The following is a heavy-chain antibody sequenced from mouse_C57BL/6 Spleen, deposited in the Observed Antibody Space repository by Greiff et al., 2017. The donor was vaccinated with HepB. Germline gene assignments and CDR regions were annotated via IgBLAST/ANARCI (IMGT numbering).Heavy chain of an antibody. J-gene: IGHJ1*03. CDR3: ARLDYGTGYFDV. D-gene: IGHD1-1*01. CDR2: IDPSDSET. Sequence: QVQLQQPGAELVRPGSSVKLSCKASGYTFTSYWMHWVKQRPIQGLEWIGNIDPSDSETHYNQKFKDKATLTVDKSSSPAYMQLSSLTSEDSAVYYCARLDYGTGYFDVWGTGTTVTVSS. V-gene: IGHV1-52*01. CDR1: GYTFTSYW.